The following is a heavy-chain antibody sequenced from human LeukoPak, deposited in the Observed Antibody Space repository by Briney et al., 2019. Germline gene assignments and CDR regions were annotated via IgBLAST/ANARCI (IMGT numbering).Heavy chain of an antibody. V-gene: IGHV4-30-4*01. CDR3: ARGPPTVDCSSTSCYRRYFDY. D-gene: IGHD2-2*02. J-gene: IGHJ4*02. CDR2: IYYSGST. CDR1: GGSTSSGDYY. Sequence: SETLSLTCTVSGGSTSSGDYYWSWIRQPPGKGLEWIGYIYYSGSTYYNPSLKSRVTISVDTSKNQFSLKLSSVTAADTAVYYCARGPPTVDCSSTSCYRRYFDYWGQGALVTVSS.